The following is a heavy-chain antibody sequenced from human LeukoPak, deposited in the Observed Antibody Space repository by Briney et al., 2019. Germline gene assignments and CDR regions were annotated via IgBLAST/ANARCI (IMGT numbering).Heavy chain of an antibody. Sequence: GGSLRLSCAASGFTFNNCAMTWVRQAPGKGLEWVSAISGSGGSTYYADSVKGRFTISRDNSKNTLYLQMSSLRAEDTAVYYCAHISSSWPDYWGQGTLVTVSS. V-gene: IGHV3-23*01. CDR2: ISGSGGST. D-gene: IGHD6-13*01. CDR3: AHISSSWPDY. J-gene: IGHJ4*02. CDR1: GFTFNNCA.